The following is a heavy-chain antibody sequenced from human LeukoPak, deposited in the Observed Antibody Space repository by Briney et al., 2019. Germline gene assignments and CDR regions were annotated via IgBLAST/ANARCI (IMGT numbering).Heavy chain of an antibody. V-gene: IGHV1-2*02. Sequence: APVKVSCKASGYTFTGYYMHWVRQAPGQGLEWMGWINPNSGGTNYAQKFQGRVTMTRDTSISAAYMELSRLRSDDTAVYYCARAPSTVTMDYWGQGTLVTVSS. D-gene: IGHD4-17*01. CDR3: ARAPSTVTMDY. J-gene: IGHJ4*02. CDR1: GYTFTGYY. CDR2: INPNSGGT.